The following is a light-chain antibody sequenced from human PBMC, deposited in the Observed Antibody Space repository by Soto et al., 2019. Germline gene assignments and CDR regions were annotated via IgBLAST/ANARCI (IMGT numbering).Light chain of an antibody. CDR1: QSVTSH. Sequence: ETVFTQSPGTLSLSPGERATLSCRASQSVTSHLAWYQQKPGQAPRLLIYGASTRATGVPARFSGSGSGTEFTLTISSLQSEDFAIYYCQQYNNGPPITFGQGTRLEIK. V-gene: IGKV3-15*01. CDR3: QQYNNGPPIT. CDR2: GAS. J-gene: IGKJ5*01.